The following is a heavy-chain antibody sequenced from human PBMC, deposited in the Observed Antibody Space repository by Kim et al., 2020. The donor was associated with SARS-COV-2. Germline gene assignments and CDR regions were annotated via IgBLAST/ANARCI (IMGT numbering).Heavy chain of an antibody. D-gene: IGHD5-18*01. CDR3: ARGGGHSYGYDF. CDR2: MNTATGNT. V-gene: IGHV1-3*04. J-gene: IGHJ4*02. CDR1: GYTFTSYA. Sequence: ASVKVSCKASGYTFTSYAIHWLRQAPGQRPEWVGWMNTATGNTKYSQRFQARVTISRDTSANIAFLELRSLRPEDTAIFYCARGGGHSYGYDFWGQGTLVTV.